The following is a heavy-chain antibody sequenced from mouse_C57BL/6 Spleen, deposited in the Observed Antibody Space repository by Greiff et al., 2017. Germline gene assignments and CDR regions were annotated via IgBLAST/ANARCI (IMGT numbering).Heavy chain of an antibody. CDR2: INPGSGNT. Sequence: VQLQESGAELVRPGASVKLSCKASGYTFTDYYIHWVKQRPGQGLEWIASINPGSGNTYYNEKFKGKATLTAEKSSSTAYLQLSSLTSEDSAVYCCASDYGDYKGYFDYWGQGTTLTVSS. CDR1: GYTFTDYY. V-gene: IGHV1-76*01. J-gene: IGHJ2*01. D-gene: IGHD2-13*01. CDR3: ASDYGDYKGYFDY.